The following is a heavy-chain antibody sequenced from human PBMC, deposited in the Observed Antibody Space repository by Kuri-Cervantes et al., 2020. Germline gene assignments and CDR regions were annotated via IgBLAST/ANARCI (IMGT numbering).Heavy chain of an antibody. CDR1: GFTFSSYW. CDR2: IKQDGSEK. D-gene: IGHD3-10*01. J-gene: IGHJ6*02. CDR3: ARAGTMVRTRMDV. Sequence: GGSLRLSCAASGFTFSSYWMSWVRQAPGKGLGWVANIKQDGSEKYYVDSVKGRFTISRDNAKNSLYLQMNSLRAEDTAVYYCARAGTMVRTRMDVWGQGTTVTVSS. V-gene: IGHV3-7*03.